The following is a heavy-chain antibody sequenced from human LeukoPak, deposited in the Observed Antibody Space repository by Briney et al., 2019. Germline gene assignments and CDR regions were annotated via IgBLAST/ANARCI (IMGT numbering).Heavy chain of an antibody. V-gene: IGHV1-69*04. CDR1: GYTFTGYY. CDR3: ARGLEQQLPREYFQH. Sequence: GASVKVSCKASGYTFTGYYMHWVRQAPGQGLEWMGRIIPILGIANYAQKFQGRVTITADKSTSTAYMELSSLRSEDTAVYYCARGLEQQLPREYFQHWGQGTLVTVSS. CDR2: IIPILGIA. J-gene: IGHJ1*01. D-gene: IGHD6-13*01.